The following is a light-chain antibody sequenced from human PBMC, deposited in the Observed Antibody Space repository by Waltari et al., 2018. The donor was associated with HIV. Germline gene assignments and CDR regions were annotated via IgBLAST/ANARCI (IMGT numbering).Light chain of an antibody. CDR3: CSYAGSSTFVVV. CDR2: EGS. J-gene: IGLJ2*01. V-gene: IGLV2-23*03. CDR1: SSDVGRYNL. Sequence: QSALTQPASVSGSPGQSLTISCTGTSSDVGRYNLVSWYQQHPGKAPKLLIYEGSKRPSGVSNRFSGYKSGNTASLTISGLQAEDEADYYCCSYAGSSTFVVVFGGGTKLTVL.